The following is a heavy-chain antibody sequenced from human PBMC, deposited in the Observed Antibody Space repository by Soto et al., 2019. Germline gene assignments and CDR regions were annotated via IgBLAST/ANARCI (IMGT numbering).Heavy chain of an antibody. D-gene: IGHD6-13*01. CDR3: ARGRWEQQLFNYYGMDV. Sequence: GAAVKVSCKASGYTFTSYDINGVRQATVQGLEWMGWMNPNSGNTGYAQKFQGRVTMTRNTSISTAYMELSSLRSEDTAVYYCARGRWEQQLFNYYGMDVWGQGTTVTVS. J-gene: IGHJ6*02. V-gene: IGHV1-8*01. CDR2: MNPNSGNT. CDR1: GYTFTSYD.